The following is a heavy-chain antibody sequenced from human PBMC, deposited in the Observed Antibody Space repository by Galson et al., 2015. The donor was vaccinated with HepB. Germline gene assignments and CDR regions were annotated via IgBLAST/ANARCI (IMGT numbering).Heavy chain of an antibody. J-gene: IGHJ4*02. CDR1: GFTFSSYA. CDR2: ISGSGGST. Sequence: SLRLSCAASGFTFSSYAMSWVRQAPGKGLEWVSAISGSGGSTYYADSVKGRFTISRDNSKNTLYLQMNSLRAEDTAVYYCAKDYCSGGSCYSPVLFWGQGTLVTVSS. CDR3: AKDYCSGGSCYSPVLF. D-gene: IGHD2-15*01. V-gene: IGHV3-23*01.